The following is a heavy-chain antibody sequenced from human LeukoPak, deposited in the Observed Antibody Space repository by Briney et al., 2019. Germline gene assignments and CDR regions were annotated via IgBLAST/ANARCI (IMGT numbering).Heavy chain of an antibody. V-gene: IGHV4-39*01. CDR1: GGSISSSSYY. CDR2: MYYTGST. CDR3: ASLPTFGGVIVPYYFDY. J-gene: IGHJ4*02. D-gene: IGHD3-16*02. Sequence: SETLSLTCTVSGGSISSSSYYWGWIRQPPGKGLEWIGSMYYTGSTYYNPSLRSRVTISVATPKDQFSLKLRSVTAADTAVYYCASLPTFGGVIVPYYFDYWGQGTLVTVSS.